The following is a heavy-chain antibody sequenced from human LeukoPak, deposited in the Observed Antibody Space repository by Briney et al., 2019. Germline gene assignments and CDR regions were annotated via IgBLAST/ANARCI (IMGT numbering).Heavy chain of an antibody. CDR1: GGSISSGDYY. D-gene: IGHD5-24*01. CDR3: ARDDGRNWFDP. V-gene: IGHV4-30-4*01. J-gene: IGHJ5*02. CDR2: IYYSGST. Sequence: PSQTLSLTCTVSGGSISSGDYYWSWIRQPPGKGLEWIGYIYYSGSTCYNPSLKSRVTISVDTSKNQFSLKLSSVTAADTAVYYCARDDGRNWFDPWGQGTLVTVSS.